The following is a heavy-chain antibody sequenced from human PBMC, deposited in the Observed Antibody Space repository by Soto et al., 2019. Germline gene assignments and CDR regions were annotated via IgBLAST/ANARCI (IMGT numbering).Heavy chain of an antibody. CDR1: GFTFSSYW. CDR2: IKQDGSEK. J-gene: IGHJ6*02. V-gene: IGHV3-7*01. D-gene: IGHD2-2*02. Sequence: PGGSLRLSCAASGFTFSSYWMSWVRQAPGKGLEWVANIKQDGSEKYYVDSVKGRFTISRDNAKNSLYLQMNSLRAEDTAVYYCARDIVVVPAAILGYSYGYIYYGMDVWRQGTTVTVSS. CDR3: ARDIVVVPAAILGYSYGYIYYGMDV.